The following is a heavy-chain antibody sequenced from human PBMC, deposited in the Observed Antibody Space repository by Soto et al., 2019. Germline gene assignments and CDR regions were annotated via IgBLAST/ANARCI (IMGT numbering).Heavy chain of an antibody. V-gene: IGHV3-48*01. J-gene: IGHJ4*02. CDR3: APQGVGATGYLY. CDR2: ISDSGSRM. D-gene: IGHD1-26*01. CDR1: GFPLGGYI. Sequence: GGALGLSCVVSGFPLGGYIMNWVRPAPGKGLEWVSYISDSGSRMYYADSVKGRFTISRDSAKNSLYLQMNSLRAEDTAVYYCAPQGVGATGYLYWGQGTLVTVSS.